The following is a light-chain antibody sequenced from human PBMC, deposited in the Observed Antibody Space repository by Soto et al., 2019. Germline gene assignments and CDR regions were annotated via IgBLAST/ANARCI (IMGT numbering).Light chain of an antibody. V-gene: IGKV3-11*01. Sequence: EIVLTQSQATLSLSPGERATLSCRASQSVSSYLAWYQQKPGQAPRLLIYDASNRATGIPARFSGGGSGTDFTRTISSLEPEDFAVYYCQQRFNWPRFTFGQGTKLEIK. J-gene: IGKJ2*01. CDR1: QSVSSY. CDR2: DAS. CDR3: QQRFNWPRFT.